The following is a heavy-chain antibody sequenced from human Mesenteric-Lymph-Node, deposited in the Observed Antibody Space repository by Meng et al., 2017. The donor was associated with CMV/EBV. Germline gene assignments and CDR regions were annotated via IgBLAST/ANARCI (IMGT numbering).Heavy chain of an antibody. V-gene: IGHV3-48*04. CDR1: GFTFDDYA. J-gene: IGHJ6*02. CDR3: ARDEVAMMYYGMDV. CDR2: ISSSSNII. D-gene: IGHD5-12*01. Sequence: GESLKISCAASGFTFDDYAMHWVRQAPGKGLEWVSYISSSSNIIYYADSVRGRFTVSRDNAKTSLYLQMNSLRVEDTAVYYCARDEVAMMYYGMDVWGQGTTVTVSS.